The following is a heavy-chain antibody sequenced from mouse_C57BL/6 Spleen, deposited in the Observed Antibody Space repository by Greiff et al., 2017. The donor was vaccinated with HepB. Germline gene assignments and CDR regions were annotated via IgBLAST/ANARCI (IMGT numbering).Heavy chain of an antibody. CDR1: GFTFSDYG. CDR3: ARGDWYFDV. J-gene: IGHJ1*03. V-gene: IGHV5-15*01. Sequence: EVQGVESGGGLVQPGGSLKLSCAASGFTFSDYGMAWVRQAPRKGPEWVAFISNLAYSIYYADTVTGRFTISRENAKNTLYLEMCSLRSEDTAMYYCARGDWYFDVWGTGTTVTVSS. CDR2: ISNLAYSI.